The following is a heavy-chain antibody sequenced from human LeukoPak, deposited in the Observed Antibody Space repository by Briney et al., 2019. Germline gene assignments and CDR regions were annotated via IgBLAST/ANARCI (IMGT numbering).Heavy chain of an antibody. CDR1: GFTFSGYY. CDR3: ARARGPRYYYYYYMDV. Sequence: GGSLRLSCAASGFTFSGYYMSWIRQAPGKGLEWVSYISSSGSTIYYADSVKGRFTISRDNAKNSLYLQMNSLRAEDTAVYYCARARGPRYYYYYYMDVWGKGTTVTVSS. J-gene: IGHJ6*03. V-gene: IGHV3-11*04. CDR2: ISSSGSTI.